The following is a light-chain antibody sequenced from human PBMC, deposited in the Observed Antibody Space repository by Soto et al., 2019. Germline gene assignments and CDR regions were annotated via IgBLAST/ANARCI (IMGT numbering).Light chain of an antibody. CDR3: QQYFEWPPMT. V-gene: IGKV3-15*01. J-gene: IGKJ1*01. Sequence: VMTQSPATLSVSPGERATLSCWASETVATTLAWYQQKPCQAPRLLISGASTRAAGISDRFRGSGSVTEFTLTISSLRSEDSAIYDCQQYFEWPPMTFGQGTKVEI. CDR1: ETVATT. CDR2: GAS.